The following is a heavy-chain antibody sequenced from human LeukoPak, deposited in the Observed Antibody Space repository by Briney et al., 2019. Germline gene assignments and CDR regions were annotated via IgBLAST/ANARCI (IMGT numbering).Heavy chain of an antibody. D-gene: IGHD3-10*01. CDR3: AKDKWFGENLPTNFDS. V-gene: IGHV3-48*03. CDR2: ISSSGSTI. J-gene: IGHJ4*02. CDR1: GFTFSSYE. Sequence: GGSLRLSCAASGFTFSSYEMNWVRQAPGKGLEWVSYISSSGSTIYYADSVKGRFTISRDNAKNSLYLQMNNLRPEDTALYYCAKDKWFGENLPTNFDSWGQGTLVTVSS.